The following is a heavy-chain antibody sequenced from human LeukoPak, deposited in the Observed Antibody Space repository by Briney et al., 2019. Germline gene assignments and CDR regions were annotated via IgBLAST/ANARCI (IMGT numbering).Heavy chain of an antibody. V-gene: IGHV4-34*01. J-gene: IGHJ4*02. Sequence: KPSETPSLTSAVYGGSFSGYYWGWVRQPPGKGLEWVGEINHSGSTNYNPSLKSRVTISVDTSKNQFSLKLSSVTAADTAVYYCASIAVAGKNSIFDYWGQGTLVTVSS. D-gene: IGHD6-19*01. CDR1: GGSFSGYY. CDR3: ASIAVAGKNSIFDY. CDR2: INHSGST.